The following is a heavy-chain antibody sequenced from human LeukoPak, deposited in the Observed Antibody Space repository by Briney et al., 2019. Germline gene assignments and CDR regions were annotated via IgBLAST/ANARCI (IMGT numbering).Heavy chain of an antibody. D-gene: IGHD1-26*01. V-gene: IGHV4-61*02. Sequence: PSETLSLTCTVSGNSISSGDNYWSWIRQPAGKGLEWIGRIYTSGSTNYNPSLKSRVTISVDTSKNQFSLKLSSVTAADTAVYYCARGFRGSYGFWGQGTLVTVSS. CDR2: IYTSGST. CDR3: ARGFRGSYGF. J-gene: IGHJ4*02. CDR1: GNSISSGDNY.